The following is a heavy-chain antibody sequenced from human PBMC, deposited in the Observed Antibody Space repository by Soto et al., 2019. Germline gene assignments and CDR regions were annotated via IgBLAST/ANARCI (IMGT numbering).Heavy chain of an antibody. D-gene: IGHD3-3*01. V-gene: IGHV3-23*01. Sequence: EVQLLESGGGLVQPGGSLRLSCAASGFTFSSYAMSWVRQAPGKGLEWVSAISGSGGSAYYADSVKGRFTISRDNSKNTLYLQMNSLRAEDTAVYYCAKDSDFWSGYYTALDYWGQGTLVTVSS. CDR1: GFTFSSYA. CDR2: ISGSGGSA. J-gene: IGHJ4*02. CDR3: AKDSDFWSGYYTALDY.